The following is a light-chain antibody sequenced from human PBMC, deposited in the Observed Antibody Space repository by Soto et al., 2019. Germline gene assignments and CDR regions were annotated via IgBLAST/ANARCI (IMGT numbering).Light chain of an antibody. V-gene: IGKV3-15*01. CDR1: QSVSSN. J-gene: IGKJ1*01. CDR2: GAF. CDR3: QQYNNWPGWT. Sequence: EIVMMQSPATLSVSPGERATLSCRASQSVSSNLAWYQQKPGQAPRLLIYGAFTRATGIPARFSGSGSGTEFTLTISSLQSEDFAVYYCQQYNNWPGWTFGQGTKVEIK.